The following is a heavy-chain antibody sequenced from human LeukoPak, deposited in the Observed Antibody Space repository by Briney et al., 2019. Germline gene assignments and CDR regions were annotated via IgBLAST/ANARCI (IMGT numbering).Heavy chain of an antibody. CDR2: ISKDGSNK. D-gene: IGHD1-14*01. Sequence: ARSLRVSRAAAGFTFSNYGIHWVRQAPGKGLEWVAVISKDGSNKDYADSVKGRFIISRDNSKNTLYLQMNTLRAEDTAVYYCARDRSGIYDAFDIWGHGKLGSVSS. V-gene: IGHV3-30*03. J-gene: IGHJ3*02. CDR3: ARDRSGIYDAFDI. CDR1: GFTFSNYG.